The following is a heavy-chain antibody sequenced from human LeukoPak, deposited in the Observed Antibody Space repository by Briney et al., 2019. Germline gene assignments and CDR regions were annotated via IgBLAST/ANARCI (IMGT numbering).Heavy chain of an antibody. Sequence: PGGSLRLSCAASGFTFSCYWMHWVRQAPGKGLVWVSRINSDGSSTSYADSVKGRFTISRDNAKNTLYLQMNSLRAEDTAVYYCARGIMITFGGSLDYWGQGTLVTVSS. D-gene: IGHD3-16*01. J-gene: IGHJ4*02. V-gene: IGHV3-74*01. CDR2: INSDGSST. CDR3: ARGIMITFGGSLDY. CDR1: GFTFSCYW.